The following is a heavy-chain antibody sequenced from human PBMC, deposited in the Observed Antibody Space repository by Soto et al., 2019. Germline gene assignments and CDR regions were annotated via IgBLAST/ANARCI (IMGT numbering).Heavy chain of an antibody. CDR2: IYHSGST. J-gene: IGHJ6*02. V-gene: IGHV4-61*08. CDR3: ARDSTYDSRGTSFGYYYGMEV. Sequence: SETLSLTCAVSGGSISSGGYSWSWIRQPPGKGLGWFGYIYHSGSTNYNPSLKSRVTISVDTSKNQFSLKLSSVTAADTAVYYCARDSTYDSRGTSFGYYYGMEVWGQGTTVTVSS. D-gene: IGHD3-22*01. CDR1: GGSISSGGYS.